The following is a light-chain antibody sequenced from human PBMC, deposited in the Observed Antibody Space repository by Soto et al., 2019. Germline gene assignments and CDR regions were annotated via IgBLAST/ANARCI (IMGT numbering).Light chain of an antibody. CDR2: SNN. CDR1: SSNIGSNT. CDR3: AAWDDSLNGYV. J-gene: IGLJ1*01. Sequence: QRVLTKPPSASSIPGGRGTISCSGSSSNIGSNTVNWYQQLPGTAPKLLIYSNNQRPSGVPVRFSGSKSGTSASLAISGLHSEDEADYYCAAWDDSLNGYVFGTGTKFTVL. V-gene: IGLV1-44*01.